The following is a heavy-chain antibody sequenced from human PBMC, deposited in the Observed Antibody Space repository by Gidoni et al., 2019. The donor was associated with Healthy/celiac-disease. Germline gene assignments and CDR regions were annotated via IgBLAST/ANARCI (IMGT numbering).Heavy chain of an antibody. CDR2: IWYDGSNK. Sequence: QVQLVESGGGVVQPGRSLRLSCAASGFTFSSYGMHWVRQAPGKGLEWVAVIWYDGSNKYYADSVKGRFTISRDNSKNTLYLQMNSLRAEDTAVYYCARDLGSTDSSGYYGFDYWGQGTLVTVSS. V-gene: IGHV3-33*01. CDR1: GFTFSSYG. D-gene: IGHD3-22*01. CDR3: ARDLGSTDSSGYYGFDY. J-gene: IGHJ4*02.